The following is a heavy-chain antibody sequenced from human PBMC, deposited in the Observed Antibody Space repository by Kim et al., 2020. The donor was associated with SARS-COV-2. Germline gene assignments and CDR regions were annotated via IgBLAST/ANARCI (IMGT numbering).Heavy chain of an antibody. CDR2: IYPGDSDT. CDR1: GYSFTSYW. V-gene: IGHV5-51*01. D-gene: IGHD2-2*01. CDR3: ARPSHRYCSSTSCYCWFDP. Sequence: GESLKISCKGSGYSFTSYWIGWVRQMPGKGLEWMGIIYPGDSDTRYSPSFQGQVTISADKSISTAYLQWSSLKASDTAMYYCARPSHRYCSSTSCYCWFDPWGQGTLVTVSS. J-gene: IGHJ5*02.